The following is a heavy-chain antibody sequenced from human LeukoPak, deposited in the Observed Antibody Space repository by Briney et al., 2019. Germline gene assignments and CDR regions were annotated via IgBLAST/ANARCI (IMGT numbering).Heavy chain of an antibody. CDR3: ARDLRSSGSYFHESDY. CDR2: INTNTGNP. CDR1: GYTFTSYA. J-gene: IGHJ4*02. D-gene: IGHD1-26*01. V-gene: IGHV7-4-1*02. Sequence: ASVKVSCKASGYTFTSYAMNWVRQAPGQGLEWMGWINTNTGNPTYAQGFTGRFVFSLDTSVSTAYLQISSLKAEDTAVYYRARDLRSSGSYFHESDYWGQGTLVTVSS.